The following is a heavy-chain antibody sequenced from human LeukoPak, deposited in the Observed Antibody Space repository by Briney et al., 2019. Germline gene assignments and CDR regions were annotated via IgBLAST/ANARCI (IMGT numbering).Heavy chain of an antibody. CDR3: ARDFEQEEQLVSFFDY. CDR2: ISYDGSNK. Sequence: GRSLRLSCAASGFTFSSYAMHWVRQAPGKGLEWVAVISYDGSNKYYADSVKGRFTISRDNSKNTLYLQMNSLRAEDTAVYYCARDFEQEEQLVSFFDYWGQGTLVTVSS. CDR1: GFTFSSYA. J-gene: IGHJ4*02. V-gene: IGHV3-30-3*01. D-gene: IGHD6-6*01.